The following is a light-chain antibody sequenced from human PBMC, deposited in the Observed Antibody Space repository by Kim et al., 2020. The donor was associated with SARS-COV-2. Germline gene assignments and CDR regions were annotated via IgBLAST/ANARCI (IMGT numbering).Light chain of an antibody. V-gene: IGLV1-40*01. Sequence: RVTISCTGISSNIGAGYDVHWYQQLPGTAPKLLIYGNSNRPSGVPDRFSGSKSGTSASLAITGLQAEDEADDYCQSYDSSLSGSGFGGGTQLTVL. J-gene: IGLJ2*01. CDR3: QSYDSSLSGSG. CDR2: GNS. CDR1: SSNIGAGYD.